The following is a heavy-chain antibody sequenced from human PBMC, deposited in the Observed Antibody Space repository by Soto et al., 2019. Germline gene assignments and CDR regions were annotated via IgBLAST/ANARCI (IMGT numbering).Heavy chain of an antibody. CDR1: GFNFRPYD. CDR3: ARDPGGMDV. J-gene: IGHJ6*02. D-gene: IGHD3-10*01. CDR2: ISSGSSAI. V-gene: IGHV3-48*02. Sequence: GGSLRLSCAASGFNFRPYDMNWVRQAPGKGLEWLSHISSGSSAIYYAYSVKGRFTISRDDAKSSLYLLMNSLRDEDTGVYYCARDPGGMDVWGPGTTVTVSS.